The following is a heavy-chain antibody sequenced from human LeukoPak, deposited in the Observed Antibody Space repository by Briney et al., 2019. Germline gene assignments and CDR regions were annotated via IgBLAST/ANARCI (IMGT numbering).Heavy chain of an antibody. Sequence: ASGPTLVNPTQTLTLTCTFSGFSLTPTGMRVSWIRQPPGKALEWLARIDWDDDKFYSTSLKTRPTISKDTSKNQVVLTMTNMDPVDTATYYCARAYYYDSSGYRGFDYWGQGTLVTVSS. CDR1: GFSLTPTGMR. CDR2: IDWDDDK. CDR3: ARAYYYDSSGYRGFDY. V-gene: IGHV2-70*04. D-gene: IGHD3-22*01. J-gene: IGHJ4*02.